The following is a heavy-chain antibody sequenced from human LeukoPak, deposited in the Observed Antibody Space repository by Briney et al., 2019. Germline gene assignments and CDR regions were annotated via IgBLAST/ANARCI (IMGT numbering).Heavy chain of an antibody. V-gene: IGHV4-39*01. CDR2: ICYSGST. CDR3: VGGSMTTVTGFDY. Sequence: PSETLSLTCTVSGGSISSSSYYWGWLRQPPGTGLEWIGSICYSGSTYYNPSLKSRVTISVDTSKNQFSLKLSSVTAADTAVYYCVGGSMTTVTGFDYWGQGTLVTVSS. CDR1: GGSISSSSYY. D-gene: IGHD4-17*01. J-gene: IGHJ4*02.